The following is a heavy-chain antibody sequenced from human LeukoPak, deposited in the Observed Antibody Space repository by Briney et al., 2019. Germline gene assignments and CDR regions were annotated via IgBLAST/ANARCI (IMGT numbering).Heavy chain of an antibody. CDR1: GGSIRSDNYY. CDR2: VYSSGST. CDR3: ARDPGDCTNGVCYVFDY. J-gene: IGHJ4*02. V-gene: IGHV4-61*02. D-gene: IGHD2-8*01. Sequence: PSQTLSLTCTVSGGSIRSDNYYWSWIRQAAGKGPEWIGRVYSSGSTNYNPSLKSRVTISIDTSKNQFSLKLSSVTAADTAVYYCARDPGDCTNGVCYVFDYWGQGTLVTVPS.